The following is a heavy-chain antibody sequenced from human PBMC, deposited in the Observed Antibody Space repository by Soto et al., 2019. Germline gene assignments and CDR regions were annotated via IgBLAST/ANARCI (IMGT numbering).Heavy chain of an antibody. J-gene: IGHJ4*02. D-gene: IGHD5-12*01. Sequence: QVQLVQSGAEVKKPGSSVKVSCKASGDTFSGNSISWVRQARGQGLEWMGGIIPLFGTTNYAQRFQGRVTITADKSTSTAYMELSSLKSEDTAIYYCARDLGSGYDPGDYWGQGTLVTVSS. CDR1: GDTFSGNS. CDR2: IIPLFGTT. V-gene: IGHV1-69*14. CDR3: ARDLGSGYDPGDY.